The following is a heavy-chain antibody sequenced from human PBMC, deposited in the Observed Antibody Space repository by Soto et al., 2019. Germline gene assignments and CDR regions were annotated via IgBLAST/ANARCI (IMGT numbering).Heavy chain of an antibody. J-gene: IGHJ3*02. CDR1: GFTFSTYA. Sequence: EVQLLESGGGLVQPGGSLRLSCAASGFTFSTYAMSWVRQAPGKGLAWVATIRGSGGNTHYADSVKGRFTTSRDNSENTVYLQMNSLRAEDTDVYYCARVKAQILSSGWYGGDDIWGHGTMVTVSS. V-gene: IGHV3-23*01. D-gene: IGHD6-19*01. CDR3: ARVKAQILSSGWYGGDDI. CDR2: IRGSGGNT.